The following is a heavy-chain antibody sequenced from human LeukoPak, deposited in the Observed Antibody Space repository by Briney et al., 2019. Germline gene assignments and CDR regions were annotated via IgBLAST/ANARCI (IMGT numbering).Heavy chain of an antibody. D-gene: IGHD6-19*01. CDR3: ARLGVAGTSWFDP. Sequence: SETLSLICTVSGASISSYYWSWLRQPPGKGLEWIGYIYYSGIINYNPSLKSRVTMSVDTSKNQFSLKLSSVTAADTAVYYCARLGVAGTSWFDPWGQGTLVAVSS. J-gene: IGHJ5*02. CDR2: IYYSGII. CDR1: GASISSYY. V-gene: IGHV4-59*08.